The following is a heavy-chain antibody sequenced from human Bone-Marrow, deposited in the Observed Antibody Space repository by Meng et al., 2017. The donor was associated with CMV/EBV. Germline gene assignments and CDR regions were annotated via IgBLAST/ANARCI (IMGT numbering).Heavy chain of an antibody. Sequence: GGSLRLSCAASGFTFSSYSMNWVRQAPGKGLEWVSSISSSSSYIYYADSVKGRFTISRDNAKNSLYLQMNSLRAEDTAVYYCARGKHSINWFNPWAQGTLVTVSS. V-gene: IGHV3-21*01. CDR1: GFTFSSYS. CDR2: ISSSSSYI. CDR3: ARGKHSINWFNP. J-gene: IGHJ5*02. D-gene: IGHD2-21*01.